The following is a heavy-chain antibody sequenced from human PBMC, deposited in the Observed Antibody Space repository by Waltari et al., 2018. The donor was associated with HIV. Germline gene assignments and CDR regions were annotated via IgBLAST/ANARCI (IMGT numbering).Heavy chain of an antibody. CDR1: GYSFTSYW. CDR2: IYPGDSDT. Sequence: EVQLVQSGAEVKKPGESLKIYCKGSGYSFTSYWIGWVRQMPGNGLEWMGIIYPGDSDTRYSPSFQGQVTIAADKSISTAYLQWSSLKASDTAMYYCARRPQYQKAEFDYWGQGTLVTVSS. CDR3: ARRPQYQKAEFDY. J-gene: IGHJ4*02. V-gene: IGHV5-51*03. D-gene: IGHD2-2*01.